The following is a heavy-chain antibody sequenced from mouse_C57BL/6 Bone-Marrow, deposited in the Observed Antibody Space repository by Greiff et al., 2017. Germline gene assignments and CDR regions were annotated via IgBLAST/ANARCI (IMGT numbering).Heavy chain of an antibody. CDR3: ARWWNWCFDY. D-gene: IGHD1-1*02. V-gene: IGHV1-81*01. Sequence: QVQLQQSGAELARPGASVKLSCKASGYTFTSYGISWVKQRTGQGLEWIGEIYPRSGNTYYNEKFKGKATLTAAKSSSAADMELRSLTSADSAVYFCARWWNWCFDYWGQGTTLTVSS. J-gene: IGHJ2*01. CDR2: IYPRSGNT. CDR1: GYTFTSYG.